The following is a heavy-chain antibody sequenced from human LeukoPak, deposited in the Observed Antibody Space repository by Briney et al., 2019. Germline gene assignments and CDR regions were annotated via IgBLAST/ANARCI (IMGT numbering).Heavy chain of an antibody. V-gene: IGHV3-23*01. CDR3: AKDTVAYYYDSSGYSPFDY. Sequence: GGSLRLSCAASGFTFSSYGMHWVRQAPGKGLEWVSAISGSGGSTYYADSVKGRFTISRDNSKNTLYLQMNSLRAEDTAVYYCAKDTVAYYYDSSGYSPFDYWGQGTLVTVSS. CDR2: ISGSGGST. J-gene: IGHJ4*02. D-gene: IGHD3-22*01. CDR1: GFTFSSYG.